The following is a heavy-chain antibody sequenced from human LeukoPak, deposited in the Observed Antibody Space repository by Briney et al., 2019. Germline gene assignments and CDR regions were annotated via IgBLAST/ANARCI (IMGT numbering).Heavy chain of an antibody. CDR2: ISGSGGSI. CDR1: GFTFSTYA. V-gene: IGHV3-23*01. CDR3: EKAVPTKGYSSGWYATKRQYYYYYGMDV. J-gene: IGHJ6*02. D-gene: IGHD6-19*01. Sequence: PGGSLRLSCAASGFTFSTYAMGWVRQAPGKGLEWVSSISGSGGSIYYADSVKGRFTISRDNSKNTLYLQMNSLRDEDKAVYYCEKAVPTKGYSSGWYATKRQYYYYYGMDVWGQGTTVTVSS.